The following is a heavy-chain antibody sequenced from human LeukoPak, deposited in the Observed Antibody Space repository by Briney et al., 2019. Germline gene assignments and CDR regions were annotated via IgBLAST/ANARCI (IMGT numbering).Heavy chain of an antibody. CDR1: GFTFSSYS. D-gene: IGHD3-22*01. J-gene: IGHJ4*02. Sequence: PGGSLRLSCAASGFTFSSYSMNWVRQAPGKGLEWASSISSSSSYIYYADSVKGRFTISRDNAKNSLYLQMNSLRAEDTAVYYCARIGSSGYYYFDYWSQGTVVTVSS. CDR2: ISSSSSYI. V-gene: IGHV3-21*01. CDR3: ARIGSSGYYYFDY.